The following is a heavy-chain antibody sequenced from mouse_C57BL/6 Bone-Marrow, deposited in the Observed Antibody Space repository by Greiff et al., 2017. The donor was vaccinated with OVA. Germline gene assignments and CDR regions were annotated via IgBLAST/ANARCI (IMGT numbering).Heavy chain of an antibody. V-gene: IGHV5-4*01. J-gene: IGHJ3*01. Sequence: EVKLMESGGGLVKPGGSLKLSCAASGFTFSSYAMSWVRQTPETRLEWVATISDGGSYYSYPDNVKGRFTISRDNAKNNLDLQMSQLKSGDTAMYYCAREHYGSSRGFADWGTGTLVTVSA. CDR3: AREHYGSSRGFAD. CDR1: GFTFSSYA. D-gene: IGHD1-1*01. CDR2: ISDGGSYY.